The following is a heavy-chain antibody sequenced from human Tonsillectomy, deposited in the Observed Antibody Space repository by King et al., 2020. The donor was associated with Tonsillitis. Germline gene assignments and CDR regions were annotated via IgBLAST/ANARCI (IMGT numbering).Heavy chain of an antibody. CDR3: TTLNSPVAAREIDY. V-gene: IGHV3-15*01. Sequence: DVQLVESGGGLVKPGGSLRLSCAASGFTFTNSWMSWVRQAPGKGLEWVGRIKSKTDGGTTDYAAPVKGRFTISRDDSKNTLYLQMNSLNTEDTAVYYCTTLNSPVAAREIDYWGQGTLVTVSS. J-gene: IGHJ4*02. CDR1: GFTFTNSW. CDR2: IKSKTDGGTT. D-gene: IGHD6-19*01.